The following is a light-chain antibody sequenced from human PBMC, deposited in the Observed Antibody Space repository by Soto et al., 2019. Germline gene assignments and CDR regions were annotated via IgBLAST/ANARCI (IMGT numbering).Light chain of an antibody. CDR2: YDS. J-gene: IGLJ3*02. CDR3: QVWDGSSDQQV. Sequence: SYELTQPPSVSVAPGETARIACGGNNIGSESVHGYQQEPGQAPVLIIYYDSARPPGIPERFSGSNSGNTATLIISRVEAGDAADYYCQVWDGSSDQQVFGGGTKLTVL. V-gene: IGLV3-21*04. CDR1: NIGSES.